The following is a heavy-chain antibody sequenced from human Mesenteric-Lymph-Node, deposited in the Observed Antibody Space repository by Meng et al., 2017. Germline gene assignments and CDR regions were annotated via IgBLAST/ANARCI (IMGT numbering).Heavy chain of an antibody. CDR3: ARGVGDPTNPTRYYFDY. J-gene: IGHJ4*02. D-gene: IGHD3-16*01. V-gene: IGHV1-2*06. CDR2: INPNSGGT. Sequence: ASVKVSCKASGYTFTGYYMHWVRQAPGQGLEWMGRINPNSGGTNYAQKFQGRVTMTRDTSISTAYMELSRLRSDDPAVYYCARGVGDPTNPTRYYFDYWGQGTLVTVSS. CDR1: GYTFTGYY.